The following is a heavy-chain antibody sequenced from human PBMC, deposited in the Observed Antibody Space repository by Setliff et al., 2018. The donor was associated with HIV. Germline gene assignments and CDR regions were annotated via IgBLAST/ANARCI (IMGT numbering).Heavy chain of an antibody. D-gene: IGHD3-3*01. CDR3: ARDVSWRVRTYIDY. J-gene: IGHJ4*02. CDR1: GYTFTSYD. V-gene: IGHV1-8*03. Sequence: ASVKVSCKASGYTFTSYDINWVRQATGQGLEWMGWMNPNSGNTGYAQKFQGRVTITADESTSTAYMELSSLTAEDTAVYYCARDVSWRVRTYIDYWGQGALVTVSS. CDR2: MNPNSGNT.